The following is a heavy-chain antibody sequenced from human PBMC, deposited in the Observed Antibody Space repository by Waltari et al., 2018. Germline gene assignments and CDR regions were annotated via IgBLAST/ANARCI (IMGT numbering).Heavy chain of an antibody. V-gene: IGHV4-34*01. CDR1: GGSFSGYY. J-gene: IGHJ4*02. D-gene: IGHD3-22*01. CDR2: INHSGST. CDR3: TTGPKFYYDSSGYYPFDY. Sequence: QVQLQQWGAGLLKPSETLSLTCAVYGGSFSGYYWSWIRQPPGKGLEWIGEINHSGSTNYNPSLKSRVTISVDTSKNQFSLKLSSVTAADTAVYYCTTGPKFYYDSSGYYPFDYWGQGTLVTVSS.